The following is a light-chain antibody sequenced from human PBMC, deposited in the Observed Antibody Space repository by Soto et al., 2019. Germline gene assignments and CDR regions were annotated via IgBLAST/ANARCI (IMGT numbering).Light chain of an antibody. CDR2: GAS. CDR1: QSVSSY. V-gene: IGKV3-15*01. Sequence: ETVMTQSPATLSVSPGEGAVLSCRASQSVSSYLAWYQQRPGQAPRVLIYGASTRATGIPTRFTGSGSGTEFTLTIGSLQSEDSAVYYCQQYQDWPKTFDQGTKVEIK. J-gene: IGKJ1*01. CDR3: QQYQDWPKT.